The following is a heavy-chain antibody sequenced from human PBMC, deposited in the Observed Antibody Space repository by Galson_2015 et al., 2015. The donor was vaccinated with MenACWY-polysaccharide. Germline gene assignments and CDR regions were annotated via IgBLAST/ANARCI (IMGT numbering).Heavy chain of an antibody. J-gene: IGHJ4*02. D-gene: IGHD6-13*01. CDR3: ARTCPPYSRTWYECFDY. CDR2: TYYRSKWYH. Sequence: CAISGDSVSSNSAAWNWIRQSPSRGLEWLGRTYYRSKWYHDYPVSVKSRITINPDTSKIQSSLQLNSVTPDDTALYYCARTCPPYSRTWYECFDYWDQGTLVTVSS. V-gene: IGHV6-1*01. CDR1: GDSVSSNSAA.